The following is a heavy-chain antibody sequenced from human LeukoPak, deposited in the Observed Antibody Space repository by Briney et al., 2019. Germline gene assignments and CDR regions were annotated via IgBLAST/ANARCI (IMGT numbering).Heavy chain of an antibody. Sequence: PGGSLRLSCTASGFTFSSYGMSWVRQAPGKGLEWVSGISGRGGSTYYADSVKGRFIISRDHSKNTLYLQMNSLRAEDTAVYYCAKDSYYDYVWGSYRYTNKFDYWGQGTLVTVSS. V-gene: IGHV3-23*01. CDR3: AKDSYYDYVWGSYRYTNKFDY. D-gene: IGHD3-16*02. CDR1: GFTFSSYG. J-gene: IGHJ4*02. CDR2: ISGRGGST.